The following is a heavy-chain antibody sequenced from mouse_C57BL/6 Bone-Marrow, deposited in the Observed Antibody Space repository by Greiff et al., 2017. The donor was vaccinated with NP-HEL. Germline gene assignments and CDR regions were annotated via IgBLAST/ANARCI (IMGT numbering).Heavy chain of an antibody. CDR1: GFSLTSYA. D-gene: IGHD2-4*01. CDR3: ARFHYDYPYYFDY. Sequence: VMLVESGPGLVAPSQSLSITCTVSGFSLTSYAISWVRQPPGKGLEWLGVIWTGGGTNYNSALKSRLSISKDNSKSQVFLKMNSLQTDDTARYYCARFHYDYPYYFDYWGQGTTLTVSS. V-gene: IGHV2-9-1*01. CDR2: IWTGGGT. J-gene: IGHJ2*01.